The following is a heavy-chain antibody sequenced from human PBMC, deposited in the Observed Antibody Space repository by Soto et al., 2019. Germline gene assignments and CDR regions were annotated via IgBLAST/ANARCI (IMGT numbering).Heavy chain of an antibody. D-gene: IGHD6-19*01. V-gene: IGHV3-66*01. CDR1: GFTVSSNY. CDR2: IYSGGST. Sequence: PGGSLRLSCAASGFTVSSNYMSWVRQAPGKGLEWVSVIYSGGSTYYADSVKGRFTISRDNSKNTLYLQMNSLRAEDTAVYYCASRGQTVADYVRWFDSWGQGTLVTVSS. CDR3: ASRGQTVADYVRWFDS. J-gene: IGHJ5*01.